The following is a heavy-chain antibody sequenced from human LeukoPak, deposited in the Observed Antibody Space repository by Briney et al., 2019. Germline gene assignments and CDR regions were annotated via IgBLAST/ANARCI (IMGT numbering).Heavy chain of an antibody. Sequence: SETLSLTCAVYGGSFSGYYWSWIRQPPGKGLEWIGEINHSGSTNYNPSLKSRVTMSVDTSKNQFSLKLSSVTAADTAVYYCARDTTGTTEGGSGAFDIWGQGTMVTVSS. CDR1: GGSFSGYY. CDR2: INHSGST. J-gene: IGHJ3*02. V-gene: IGHV4-34*01. CDR3: ARDTTGTTEGGSGAFDI. D-gene: IGHD1-1*01.